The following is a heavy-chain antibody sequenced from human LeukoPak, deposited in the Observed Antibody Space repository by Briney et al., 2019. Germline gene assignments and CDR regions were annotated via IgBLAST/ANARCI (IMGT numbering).Heavy chain of an antibody. CDR1: GFTFSSYS. CDR3: ARVWYSSTYAFDI. D-gene: IGHD6-13*01. CDR2: IYSGGST. V-gene: IGHV3-53*04. J-gene: IGHJ3*02. Sequence: PGGSLRLSCAASGFTFSSYSMSWVRQAPGKGLEWVSVIYSGGSTYYADSVKGRFTISRHNSKNTLYLQMNSLRAEDTAVYYCARVWYSSTYAFDIWGQGTMVTVSS.